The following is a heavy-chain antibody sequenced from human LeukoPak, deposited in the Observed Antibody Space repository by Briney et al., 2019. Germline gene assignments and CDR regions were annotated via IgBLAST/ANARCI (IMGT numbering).Heavy chain of an antibody. CDR1: GGSFSGYY. D-gene: IGHD2/OR15-2a*01. J-gene: IGHJ6*03. CDR2: INHSGST. Sequence: KPSETLSLTCGVYGGSFSGYYWNWLRQPPGKGLEWIGEINHSGSTNYNPSLKSRVTISVDTSKNQFSLKLSSVTAADTAVYYCARVVVRASTIYYYMDVWGKGTTVTVSS. V-gene: IGHV4-34*01. CDR3: ARVVVRASTIYYYMDV.